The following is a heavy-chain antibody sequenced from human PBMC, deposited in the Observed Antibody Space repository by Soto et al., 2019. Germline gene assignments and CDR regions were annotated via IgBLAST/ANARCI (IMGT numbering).Heavy chain of an antibody. V-gene: IGHV3-21*01. Sequence: GGSLRLSCAASGFTFSSYSMNWVRQAPGKGLEWVSSISSSSSYIYYADSVKGRFTISRDNAKNSLYLQMNSLRAEDTAVYYCARESTVAMGDPWGQGTLVTVSS. CDR3: ARESTVAMGDP. D-gene: IGHD4-17*01. CDR2: ISSSSSYI. CDR1: GFTFSSYS. J-gene: IGHJ5*02.